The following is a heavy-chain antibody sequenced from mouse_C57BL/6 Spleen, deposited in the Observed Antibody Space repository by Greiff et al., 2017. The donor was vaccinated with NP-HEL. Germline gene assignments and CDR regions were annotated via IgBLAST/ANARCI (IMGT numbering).Heavy chain of an antibody. D-gene: IGHD2-2*01. V-gene: IGHV5-9-1*02. CDR3: TRDPGVTTGAGFAY. Sequence: EVKLQESGEGLVKPGGSLKLSCAASGFTFSSYAMSWVRQTPEKRLEWVAYISSGGDYIYYADTVKGRFTISRDNARNTLYLQMSSLKSEDTAMYYCTRDPGVTTGAGFAYWGQGTLVTVSA. CDR2: ISSGGDYI. J-gene: IGHJ3*01. CDR1: GFTFSSYA.